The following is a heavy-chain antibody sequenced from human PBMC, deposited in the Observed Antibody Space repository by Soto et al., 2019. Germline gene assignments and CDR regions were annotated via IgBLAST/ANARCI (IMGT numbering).Heavy chain of an antibody. V-gene: IGHV4-34*01. J-gene: IGHJ5*02. CDR3: AREGHDYVGGSYRQSHGFDP. Sequence: PSETLSLTCAVYGGSFSGYYWSWIRQPPGKGLEWIGEINHSGSTNYNPSLKSRVTISVDTSKNQFSLKLSSVTAADTAVYYCAREGHDYVGGSYRQSHGFDPWGQGTLVTVSS. CDR1: GGSFSGYY. CDR2: INHSGST. D-gene: IGHD3-16*02.